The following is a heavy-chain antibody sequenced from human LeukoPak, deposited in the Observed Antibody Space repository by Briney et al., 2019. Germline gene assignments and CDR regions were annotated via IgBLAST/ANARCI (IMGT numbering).Heavy chain of an antibody. J-gene: IGHJ6*03. CDR2: INWNGGST. V-gene: IGHV3-20*04. Sequence: PGGSLRLSCAASGFTFSTYWMYWVRQDPGKGLVWVSGINWNGGSTGYADSVKGRFTISRDNAKNSLYLQMNSLRAEDTALYYCARDKVYPGFYYYYMDVWGKGTTVTVSS. CDR1: GFTFSTYW. CDR3: ARDKVYPGFYYYYMDV. D-gene: IGHD2-2*01.